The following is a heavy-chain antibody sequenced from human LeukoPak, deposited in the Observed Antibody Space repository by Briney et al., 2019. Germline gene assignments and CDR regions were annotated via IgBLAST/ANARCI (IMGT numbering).Heavy chain of an antibody. V-gene: IGHV2-5*08. J-gene: IGHJ5*02. CDR1: GGSISSYYW. Sequence: TLSLTCTVSGGSISSYYWSWIRQPPGKALEWLALIYWDDDKRYSPSLKSRLTITKDTSKNQVVLTMTNMDPVDTATYYCAHTTDSGYDFSGSWFDPWGQGTLVTVSS. CDR3: AHTTDSGYDFSGSWFDP. CDR2: IYWDDDK. D-gene: IGHD5-12*01.